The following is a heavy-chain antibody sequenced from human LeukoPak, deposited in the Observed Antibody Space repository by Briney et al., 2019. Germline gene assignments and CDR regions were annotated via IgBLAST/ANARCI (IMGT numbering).Heavy chain of an antibody. D-gene: IGHD3-10*01. J-gene: IGHJ4*02. CDR3: ARDQTGGSGSYTTNYFDY. CDR2: ISSSSSYT. Sequence: PGGSLRLSCAASGFTFSDYYMSWIRQAPGKGLGWVSYISSSSSYTNYADSVKGRFTISRDNAKNSLYLQMNSLRAEDTAVYYCARDQTGGSGSYTTNYFDYWGQGTLVTVSS. CDR1: GFTFSDYY. V-gene: IGHV3-11*06.